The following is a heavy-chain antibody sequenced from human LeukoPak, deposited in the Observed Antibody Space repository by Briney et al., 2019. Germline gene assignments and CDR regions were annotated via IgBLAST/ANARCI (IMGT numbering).Heavy chain of an antibody. D-gene: IGHD2-2*02. CDR2: ISSSGTYT. CDR3: TRWAQYQLLYPFNYGMDV. J-gene: IGHJ6*02. Sequence: GGSLRLSCAASGFTFNSYDMNWVRQAPGKGLEWVSSISSSGTYTFYADSVKGRFSISRDNAKDSLYLQMSSLRAEDTAVYYCTRWAQYQLLYPFNYGMDVWGQGTAVTVSS. CDR1: GFTFNSYD. V-gene: IGHV3-21*01.